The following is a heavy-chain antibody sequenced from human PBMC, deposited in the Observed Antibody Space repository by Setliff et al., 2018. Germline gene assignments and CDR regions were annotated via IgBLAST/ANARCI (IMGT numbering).Heavy chain of an antibody. V-gene: IGHV5-10-1*01. Sequence: GESLKISCKGSGFSFTDFWIGWVRQMPGKGLERMGRIDPSDSYTNYSPSFQGHVTISADKSISTAYLQWSSLKASDTAMYYCARRGRYYYMDVWGKGTTVTVS. J-gene: IGHJ6*03. CDR3: ARRGRYYYMDV. CDR1: GFSFTDFW. D-gene: IGHD3-10*01. CDR2: IDPSDSYT.